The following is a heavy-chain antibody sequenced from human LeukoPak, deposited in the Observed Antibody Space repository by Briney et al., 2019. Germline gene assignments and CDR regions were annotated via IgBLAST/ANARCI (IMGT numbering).Heavy chain of an antibody. J-gene: IGHJ5*02. CDR2: ISAYDGNT. CDR3: ARNPWFDP. Sequence: GASVKVSCKASGYTFASYGISWVRQAPGQGLEWMGWISAYDGNTNYAQKFQGRVTMTRDTSTSTVYMELSSLRSEDTAVYYCARNPWFDPWGQGTLVTVSS. CDR1: GYTFASYG. V-gene: IGHV1-18*01.